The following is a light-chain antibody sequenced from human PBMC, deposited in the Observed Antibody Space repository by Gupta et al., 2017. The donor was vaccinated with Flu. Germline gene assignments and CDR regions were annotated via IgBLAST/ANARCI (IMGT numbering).Light chain of an antibody. V-gene: IGLV1-47*01. J-gene: IGLJ3*02. CDR2: RNI. Sequence: QSVLTQPPSASGTPGQRVTISCFASSSNIGSNYVYWYQQFHGTAPKLLIYRNIQRPSGVPDRFSGSKSGTSASLAISGLRTEDEADYYCAVWDDSLNGWVFGGGTKLSV. CDR3: AVWDDSLNGWV. CDR1: SSNIGSNY.